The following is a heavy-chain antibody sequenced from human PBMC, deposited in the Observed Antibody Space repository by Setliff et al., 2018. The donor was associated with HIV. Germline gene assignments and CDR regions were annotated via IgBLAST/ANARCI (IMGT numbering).Heavy chain of an antibody. CDR1: GFTFDDYA. Sequence: SLRLSCAASGFTFDDYAMHWVRQAPGKGLEWVSGISWNSGSIGYADSVKGRFTISRDNAKNSLYLQMNSLRAEDTALYYCAKERGTCGGDCYSGAFDIWGQGTMVTVSS. J-gene: IGHJ3*02. D-gene: IGHD2-21*02. CDR2: ISWNSGSI. CDR3: AKERGTCGGDCYSGAFDI. V-gene: IGHV3-9*01.